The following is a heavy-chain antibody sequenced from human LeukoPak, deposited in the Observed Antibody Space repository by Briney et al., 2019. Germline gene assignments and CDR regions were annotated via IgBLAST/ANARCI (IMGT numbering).Heavy chain of an antibody. CDR3: ASSEGVVVAAFKPYFDY. D-gene: IGHD2-15*01. Sequence: SETLSLTCAVYGGSFSGYYWSWIRRPPGKGLEWIGEINHSGSTNYNPSLKSRVTISVDTSKNQFSLKLSSVTAADTAVYYCASSEGVVVAAFKPYFDYWGQGTLVTVSS. V-gene: IGHV4-34*01. CDR1: GGSFSGYY. CDR2: INHSGST. J-gene: IGHJ4*02.